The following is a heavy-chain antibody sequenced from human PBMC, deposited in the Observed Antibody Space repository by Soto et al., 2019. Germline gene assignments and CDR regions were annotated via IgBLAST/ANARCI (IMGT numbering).Heavy chain of an antibody. D-gene: IGHD3-10*01. CDR2: ISYDGSDK. V-gene: IGHV3-30*03. CDR1: GFPFTSYG. J-gene: IGHJ4*02. Sequence: QVQLVESGGGVVQPGRSLRLSCAASGFPFTSYGMHWVPEGPDKGLEWVAIISYDGSDKYYADSVKGRFTISRDNSKNTLYLQMNSLRPEDTALYYCVGGQYYFDYGGQGTLVIVSS. CDR3: VGGQYYFDY.